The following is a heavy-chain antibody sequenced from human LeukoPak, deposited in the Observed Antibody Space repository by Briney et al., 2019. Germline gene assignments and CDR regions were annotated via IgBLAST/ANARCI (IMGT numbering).Heavy chain of an antibody. CDR1: GGSISSGGYS. CDR2: IYHSGST. Sequence: SETLSLTCAVSGGSISSGGYSWSWIRQPPGEGLEWIGYIYHSGSTYYNPSLKCRVTISVDRSKNQFSLKLSSVTAADTAVYYCARDLDYWGQGTLVTVSS. CDR3: ARDLDY. V-gene: IGHV4-30-2*01. J-gene: IGHJ4*02.